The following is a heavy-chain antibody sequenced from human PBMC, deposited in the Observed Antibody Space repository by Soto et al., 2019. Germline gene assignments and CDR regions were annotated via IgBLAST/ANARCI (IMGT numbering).Heavy chain of an antibody. J-gene: IGHJ4*02. Sequence: SETLSLTCTVSGGSISSGGYYWSWIRQHPGKGLEWIGYIYYSGSTYYNPSLKSRVTISVDTSKNQFSLKLSSVTAADTAVYYCARGSTSDGYNFFDYWGQGTLVTVSS. D-gene: IGHD5-12*01. CDR2: IYYSGST. CDR3: ARGSTSDGYNFFDY. V-gene: IGHV4-31*02. CDR1: GGSISSGGYY.